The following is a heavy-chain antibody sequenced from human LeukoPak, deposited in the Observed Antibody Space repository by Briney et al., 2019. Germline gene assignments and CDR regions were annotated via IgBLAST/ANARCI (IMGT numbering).Heavy chain of an antibody. CDR3: AKGLQTAVYAFDI. CDR2: ISWNSGSM. J-gene: IGHJ3*02. V-gene: IGHV3-9*01. CDR1: GFTFDDYA. Sequence: GRSLRLSCAASGFTFDDYAMHWVRQAPGKGLEWVSGISWNSGSMVYADSVKGRFTISRDNAKNSLYLQMNSLRAEDTAVYYCAKGLQTAVYAFDIWGQGTMVTVSS. D-gene: IGHD4-17*01.